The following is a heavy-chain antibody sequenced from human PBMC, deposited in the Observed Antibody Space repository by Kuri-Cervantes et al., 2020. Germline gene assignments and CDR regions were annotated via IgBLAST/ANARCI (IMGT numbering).Heavy chain of an antibody. Sequence: GESLKISCAASGFTFSSYSMNWVRQAPGKGLEWVSSISSSSSYIYYADSVKGRFTISRDNAKNSLYLQMNSLRAEDTAVYYCARVGSDFWSISDYWGQGTLVTVSS. J-gene: IGHJ4*02. CDR1: GFTFSSYS. V-gene: IGHV3-21*04. CDR2: ISSSSSYI. D-gene: IGHD3-3*01. CDR3: ARVGSDFWSISDY.